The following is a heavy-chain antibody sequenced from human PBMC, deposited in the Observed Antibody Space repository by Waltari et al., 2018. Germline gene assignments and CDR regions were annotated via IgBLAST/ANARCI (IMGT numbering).Heavy chain of an antibody. CDR2: IYTGGIT. V-gene: IGHV3-66*02. Sequence: EVQLVESGGGLVQPGGSLRLSCAASGFTVSSNYMSWARQAPGKGLEWVSVIYTGGITYYADSVKGRFTISRDNSKNTLYLQMNSLRAEDTAVYYCARDREAPFCMDVWGQGTTVTVSS. J-gene: IGHJ6*02. CDR3: ARDREAPFCMDV. CDR1: GFTVSSNY.